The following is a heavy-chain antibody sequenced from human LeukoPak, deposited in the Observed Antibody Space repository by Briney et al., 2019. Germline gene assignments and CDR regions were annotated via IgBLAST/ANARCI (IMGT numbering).Heavy chain of an antibody. CDR1: RFTVSSNY. J-gene: IGHJ5*02. D-gene: IGHD3-10*01. CDR2: IYSGGST. V-gene: IGHV3-53*01. Sequence: GGSLRLSCAASRFTVSSNYMSWVRQAPGKGLEWVSVIYSGGSTYYADSVKGRFTISRDNSKNTLYLQMNSLRAEDTAVYYCAKGDVLLWFGMNWFDPWGQGTLVTVSS. CDR3: AKGDVLLWFGMNWFDP.